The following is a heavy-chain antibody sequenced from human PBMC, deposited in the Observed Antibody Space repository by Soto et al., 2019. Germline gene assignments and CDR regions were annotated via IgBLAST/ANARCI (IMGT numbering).Heavy chain of an antibody. CDR2: IWYDGSNK. CDR3: ARENAAHYDILTGPVY. CDR1: GFTLSSYG. J-gene: IGHJ4*02. D-gene: IGHD3-9*01. V-gene: IGHV3-33*01. Sequence: GGALRLSFAAAGFTLSSYGMHRGPPAPGKGLEWVAVIWYDGSNKYYADSVKGRFTISRDNSKNTLYPQMNSLRAEDTAVYYCARENAAHYDILTGPVYWGQGTLVTVSS.